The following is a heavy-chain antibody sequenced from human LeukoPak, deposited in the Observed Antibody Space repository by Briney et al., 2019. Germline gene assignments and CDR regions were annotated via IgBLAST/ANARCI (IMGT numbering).Heavy chain of an antibody. Sequence: PGRPLRLSCAASGFTFADYGMHWVRQAPGKGLEWVSGISWNSGSIAYVDSVKGRFTISRDNAKNSLYLQMNNLRVEDTALYYCAKDLRGNYFFDNWGQGTLVTVSS. CDR1: GFTFADYG. CDR2: ISWNSGSI. D-gene: IGHD3-10*01. J-gene: IGHJ4*02. CDR3: AKDLRGNYFFDN. V-gene: IGHV3-9*01.